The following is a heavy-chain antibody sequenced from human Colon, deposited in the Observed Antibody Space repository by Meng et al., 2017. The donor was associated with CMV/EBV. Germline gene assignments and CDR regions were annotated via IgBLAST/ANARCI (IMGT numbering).Heavy chain of an antibody. CDR2: IIPIFGTA. Sequence: SVKVSCKASGGTFSSYAISWVRQAPGQGLEWMGGIIPIFGTANYAQKFQGRVTITTDESTSTAYMELSSLRSEDTAVYYCARQIQLWHRTDAFDIWGQVTMVTVSS. D-gene: IGHD5-18*01. J-gene: IGHJ3*02. CDR3: ARQIQLWHRTDAFDI. CDR1: GGTFSSYA. V-gene: IGHV1-69*05.